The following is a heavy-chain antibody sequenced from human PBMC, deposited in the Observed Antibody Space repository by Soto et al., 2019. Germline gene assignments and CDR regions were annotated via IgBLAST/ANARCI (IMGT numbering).Heavy chain of an antibody. CDR3: ARESEDLTSNFDY. V-gene: IGHV3-21*06. J-gene: IGHJ4*02. CDR1: GFSFSSYA. CDR2: ISSTTNYI. Sequence: VKLVESGGGVVQPGRSLRLSCAASGFSFSSYAMHWVRQAPGKGLEWVSSISSTTNYIYYGDSMKGRFTISRDNAKNSLYLEMNSLRAEDTAVYYCARESEDLTSNFDYWGQGTLVTVSS.